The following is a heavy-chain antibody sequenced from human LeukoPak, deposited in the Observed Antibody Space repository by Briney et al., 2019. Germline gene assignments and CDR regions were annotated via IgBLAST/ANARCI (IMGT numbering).Heavy chain of an antibody. Sequence: GGSLRLSCAASGFTFSSYEMNWVRQAPGKGLEWVSYISSSGSTIYYADSVKGRFTISRDNAKNSLYLQMNSLRAEDTAVYYCAREWGGGYGDYEVYWGQGTLVTVSS. V-gene: IGHV3-48*03. CDR1: GFTFSSYE. CDR2: ISSSGSTI. J-gene: IGHJ4*02. D-gene: IGHD4-17*01. CDR3: AREWGGGYGDYEVY.